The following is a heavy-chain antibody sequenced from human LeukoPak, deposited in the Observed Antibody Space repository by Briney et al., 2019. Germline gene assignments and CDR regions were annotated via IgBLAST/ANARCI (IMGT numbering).Heavy chain of an antibody. CDR3: ARRLAVAGSAYYDH. J-gene: IGHJ4*02. Sequence: SVKVSCKTSGVSLGSNGITWVRQAPGQGLEWMGRIIPMVEMINYAQKFQGRVLITADKSTNTAYMELSSLRSEDTAVYYCARRLAVAGSAYYDHWGQGTLVTVSS. CDR2: IIPMVEMI. D-gene: IGHD6-19*01. CDR1: GVSLGSNG. V-gene: IGHV1-69*04.